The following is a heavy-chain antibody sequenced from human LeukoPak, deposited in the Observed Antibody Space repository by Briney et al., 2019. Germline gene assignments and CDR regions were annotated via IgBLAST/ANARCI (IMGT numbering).Heavy chain of an antibody. CDR2: IYPGDSDT. CDR1: GSSFSSYW. CDR3: ARRLYTSNWSFDY. Sequence: PGASLQISCKGSGSSFSSYWIGWVRQLPGKGLEWMGIIYPGDSDTIYTPSLQGQVSISVDKSISAAYLQWSSLKASDTAMYSCARRLYTSNWSFDYWGQGTLVTVSS. J-gene: IGHJ4*02. D-gene: IGHD6-13*01. V-gene: IGHV5-51*01.